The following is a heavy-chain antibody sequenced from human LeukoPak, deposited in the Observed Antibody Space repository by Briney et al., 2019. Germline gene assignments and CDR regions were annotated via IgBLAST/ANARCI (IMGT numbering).Heavy chain of an antibody. D-gene: IGHD7-27*01. Sequence: SVKVSCKASGGAFSSYAISWVRQAPGQGLEWMGRIIPIFGTANYAQKFQGRVTITTDESTSTAYMELSSLRSEDTAVYYCAREDGNWGRAFDYWGQGALVTVSS. CDR3: AREDGNWGRAFDY. CDR1: GGAFSSYA. V-gene: IGHV1-69*05. J-gene: IGHJ4*02. CDR2: IIPIFGTA.